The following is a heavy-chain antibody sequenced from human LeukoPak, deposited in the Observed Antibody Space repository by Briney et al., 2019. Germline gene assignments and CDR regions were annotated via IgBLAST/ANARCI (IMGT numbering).Heavy chain of an antibody. V-gene: IGHV4-39*01. J-gene: IGHJ6*03. Sequence: PSETLSLTCTVSGGSISSSSYYWGWIRQPPGKGLEWIGSIYYSGSTYYNPSLKSRVTISVDTSKNQFSLKLSSVTAADTAVYYCARRGIAVAGTILGYYMDVWGKGTTVTIPS. CDR3: ARRGIAVAGTILGYYMDV. CDR1: GGSISSSSYY. D-gene: IGHD6-19*01. CDR2: IYYSGST.